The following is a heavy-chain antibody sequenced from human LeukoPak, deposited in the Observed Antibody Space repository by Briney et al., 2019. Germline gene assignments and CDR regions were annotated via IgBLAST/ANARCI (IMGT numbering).Heavy chain of an antibody. V-gene: IGHV4-34*01. D-gene: IGHD2-21*01. CDR3: ARVPDFIARPCDS. J-gene: IGHJ4*02. CDR2: SSPTGDIT. CDR1: GGSFSGNY. Sequence: SETLSLTCAVSGGSFSGNYWTLIRQTPGRGLEWIGESSPTGDITGYNPSLRGRATISVDSSKKQFSLKLTSVTAADTGVYYCARVPDFIARPCDSWGPGTLVIVSS.